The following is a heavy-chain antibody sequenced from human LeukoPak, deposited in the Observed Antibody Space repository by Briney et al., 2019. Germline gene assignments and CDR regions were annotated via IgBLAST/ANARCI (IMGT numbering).Heavy chain of an antibody. V-gene: IGHV1-8*02. CDR1: GYTFTSYY. Sequence: ASVKVSCKASGYTFTSYYMHWVRQAPGQGLEWMGWMHPDNGNTGYAQKFQGRLSMTIDTSTNTTYMDLRTVTSDDTAIYYCARALPGAATAHNWFDPWGQGTLVTVSS. D-gene: IGHD1-26*01. J-gene: IGHJ5*02. CDR2: MHPDNGNT. CDR3: ARALPGAATAHNWFDP.